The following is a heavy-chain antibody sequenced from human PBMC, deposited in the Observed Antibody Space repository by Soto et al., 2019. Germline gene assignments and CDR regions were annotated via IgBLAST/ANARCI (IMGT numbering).Heavy chain of an antibody. CDR2: IIPIFGTA. Sequence: GASVKVSCKASGGTFSSYAISWVRQAPGQGLEWMGGIIPIFGTANYAQKFQGRVTITADESTSTAYMELSSLRSEDTAVYYCARVDSGYDSLYYYYGMDVWGQGTTVTVSS. V-gene: IGHV1-69*13. D-gene: IGHD5-12*01. J-gene: IGHJ6*02. CDR1: GGTFSSYA. CDR3: ARVDSGYDSLYYYYGMDV.